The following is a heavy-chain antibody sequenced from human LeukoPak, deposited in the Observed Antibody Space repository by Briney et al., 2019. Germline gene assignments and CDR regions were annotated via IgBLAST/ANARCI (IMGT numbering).Heavy chain of an antibody. Sequence: MTSETLSLTCTVSGGSISSSDYYWGWIRQPPGKGLEWIGSIYYSVTTYYNPSLKSRVTISVDTSKNQFSLKLNSVTAADTAVYYCARDRLRWPKIDYWGQGTLVTVSS. V-gene: IGHV4-39*07. D-gene: IGHD4-23*01. CDR1: GGSISSSDYY. CDR3: ARDRLRWPKIDY. CDR2: IYYSVTT. J-gene: IGHJ4*02.